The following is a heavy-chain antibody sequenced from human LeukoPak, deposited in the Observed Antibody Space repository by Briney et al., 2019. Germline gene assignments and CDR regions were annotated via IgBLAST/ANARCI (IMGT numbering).Heavy chain of an antibody. CDR1: GYTFTSYG. CDR2: ISAYNGNT. J-gene: IGHJ4*02. CDR3: ARVGRIDYYGSGSYYHFDY. D-gene: IGHD3-10*01. Sequence: ASVKVSCKASGYTFTSYGISWVRQAPGQGLEWMGWISAYNGNTNYAQKLQGRVTMTTDTSTSTAYMALRSLRSDDTAVYYCARVGRIDYYGSGSYYHFDYWGQGTLVTVSS. V-gene: IGHV1-18*01.